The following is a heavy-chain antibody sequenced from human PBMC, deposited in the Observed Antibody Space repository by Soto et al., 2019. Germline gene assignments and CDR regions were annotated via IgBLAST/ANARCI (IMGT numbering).Heavy chain of an antibody. CDR1: GFTFSSYA. CDR2: ISYDGSNK. D-gene: IGHD3-3*01. J-gene: IGHJ4*02. CDR3: ARDLGWSGYYDY. Sequence: GSLRLSCAASGFTFSSYAMHWVRQAPGKGLEWVAVISYDGSNKYYADSVKGRFTISRDNSKNTLYLQMNSLRAEDTAVYYCARDLGWSGYYDYWGQGTLVTVSS. V-gene: IGHV3-30-3*01.